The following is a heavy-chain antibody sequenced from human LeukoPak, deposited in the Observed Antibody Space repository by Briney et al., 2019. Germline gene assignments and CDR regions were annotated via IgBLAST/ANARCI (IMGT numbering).Heavy chain of an antibody. CDR3: ASTGTMVRGVISY. CDR2: ISGSGGST. J-gene: IGHJ4*02. CDR1: GFTFSSYA. D-gene: IGHD3-10*01. Sequence: GGSLRLSCAASGFTFSSYAMSWVRQAPGKGLEWVSAISGSGGSTYYADSVKGRFTISRDNSKNTLYLQMNSLRAEDTVVYYCASTGTMVRGVISYWGQGTLVTVSS. V-gene: IGHV3-23*01.